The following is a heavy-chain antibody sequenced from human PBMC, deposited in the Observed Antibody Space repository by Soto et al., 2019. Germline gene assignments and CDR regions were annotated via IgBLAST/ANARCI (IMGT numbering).Heavy chain of an antibody. CDR2: ISGGSGGST. Sequence: EVQLLESGGGLVQPGGSLRLSCAASGFTFSSYAMSWVRQAPGKGLEWVSAISGGSGGSTYYTDSVRGRFTISRDNFKNTLDLQMTSLRAEDTAEYYCAKDLEWDMEEGVGMDVWGQGATVTVSS. V-gene: IGHV3-23*01. CDR1: GFTFSSYA. D-gene: IGHD2-15*01. J-gene: IGHJ6*02. CDR3: AKDLEWDMEEGVGMDV.